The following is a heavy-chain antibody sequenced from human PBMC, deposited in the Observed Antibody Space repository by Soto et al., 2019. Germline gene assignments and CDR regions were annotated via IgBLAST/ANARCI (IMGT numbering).Heavy chain of an antibody. Sequence: EVQLVESGGGLVQPGGSLRLSCAASGFTFSNAWMSWVRQAPGKGLEWVGRIKSKTDGGTTDYAAPVKGRFTIPRDDSKNTLYLQMNSLKTEDTAVYYCTTEVSTANDAFDIWGQGTMVTVSS. CDR3: TTEVSTANDAFDI. V-gene: IGHV3-15*01. CDR1: GFTFSNAW. CDR2: IKSKTDGGTT. J-gene: IGHJ3*02.